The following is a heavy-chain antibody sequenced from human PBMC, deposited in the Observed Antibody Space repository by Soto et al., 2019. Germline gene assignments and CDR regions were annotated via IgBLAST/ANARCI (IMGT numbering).Heavy chain of an antibody. CDR1: GFTFSSYA. V-gene: IGHV3-23*01. J-gene: IGHJ4*02. CDR2: ISASGSST. CDR3: AKGRTQWGSGPCQFDY. D-gene: IGHD6-19*01. Sequence: GGSLRLSCAASGFTFSSYAMSWVRQAPGKGLEWVSAISASGSSTYYADSVKGRFTISRDKSKNTLSLQMNSLRVEDTAVYYCAKGRTQWGSGPCQFDYWGQGTLVTVSS.